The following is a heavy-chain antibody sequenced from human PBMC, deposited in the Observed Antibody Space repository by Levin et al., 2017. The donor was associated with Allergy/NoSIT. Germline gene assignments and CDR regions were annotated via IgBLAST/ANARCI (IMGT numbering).Heavy chain of an antibody. D-gene: IGHD3-16*02. CDR3: ARGRVGEISSLDY. CDR1: GFTFSDYY. J-gene: IGHJ4*02. V-gene: IGHV3-11*05. Sequence: SGGSLRLSCAASGFTFSDYYMSWVRQAPGKGLECIAYISSSSTHRTYADSVKGRITISRDNANNALHLQMNSLTVEDTAVYYCARGRVGEISSLDYWGQGTLVTVSS. CDR2: ISSSSTHR.